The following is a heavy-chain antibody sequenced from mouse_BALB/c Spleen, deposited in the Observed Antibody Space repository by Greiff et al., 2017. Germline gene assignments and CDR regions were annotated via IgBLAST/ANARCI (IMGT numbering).Heavy chain of an antibody. Sequence: EVQGVESGGGLVQPGGSLKLSCAASGFTFSSYTMSWVRQTPEKRLEWVAYISNGGGSTYYPDTVKGRFTISRDNAKNTLYLQMSSLKSEDTAMYYCARDITTVVATRGAMDYWGQGTSVTVSS. J-gene: IGHJ4*01. CDR1: GFTFSSYT. CDR2: ISNGGGST. CDR3: ARDITTVVATRGAMDY. V-gene: IGHV5-12-2*01. D-gene: IGHD1-1*01.